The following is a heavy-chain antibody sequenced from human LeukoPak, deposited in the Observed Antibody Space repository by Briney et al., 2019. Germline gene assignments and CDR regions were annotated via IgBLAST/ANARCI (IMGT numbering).Heavy chain of an antibody. CDR1: GFIISTYY. V-gene: IGHV3-7*01. J-gene: IGHJ4*02. CDR2: IKQDGSEN. Sequence: GGSLRLSCAASGFIISTYYMTWVRQAPGKGLEWVAGIKQDGSENYYVDSVKGRFTVSRDNSKNSLYLQMNSLRAEDTAVYFCARERYCTTATCYVGVPFDYWGQGTQVTVSS. CDR3: ARERYCTTATCYVGVPFDY. D-gene: IGHD2-2*01.